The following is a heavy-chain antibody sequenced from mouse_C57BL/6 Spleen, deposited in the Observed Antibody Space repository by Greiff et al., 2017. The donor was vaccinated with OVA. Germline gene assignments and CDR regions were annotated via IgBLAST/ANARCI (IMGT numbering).Heavy chain of an antibody. V-gene: IGHV1-76*01. CDR1: GYTFTDYY. J-gene: IGHJ4*01. CDR2: IYPGSGNT. D-gene: IGHD1-1*01. Sequence: VQLQESGAELVRPGASVKLSCKASGYTFTDYYINWVKQRPGQGLEWIARIYPGSGNTYYNEKFKGKATLTAEKSSSTAYMQLSSLTSEDSAVYFCARSGTTVVALYAMDYWGQGTSVTVSS. CDR3: ARSGTTVVALYAMDY.